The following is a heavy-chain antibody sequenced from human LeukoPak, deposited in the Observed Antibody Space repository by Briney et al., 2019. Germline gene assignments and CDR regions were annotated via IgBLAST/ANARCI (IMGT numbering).Heavy chain of an antibody. CDR3: ARSDYGDYSNWFDP. CDR1: GYSFTSYW. CDR2: IYPGDSDT. D-gene: IGHD4-17*01. V-gene: IGHV5-51*01. J-gene: IGHJ5*02. Sequence: GESLKISCKGSGYSFTSYWIGWVPLIPGKGREWMGIIYPGDSDTRDSPSFQGQVTISADKSISTAYLQWSSLKASDTAMYYCARSDYGDYSNWFDPWGQGTLVTVSS.